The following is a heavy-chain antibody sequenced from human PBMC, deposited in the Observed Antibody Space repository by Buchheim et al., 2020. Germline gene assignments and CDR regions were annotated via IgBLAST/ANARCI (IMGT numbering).Heavy chain of an antibody. CDR3: AKDLTGTFCLDH. J-gene: IGHJ4*02. CDR2: ISYDGSNK. CDR1: GFSFSRYA. D-gene: IGHD7-27*01. V-gene: IGHV3-30*04. Sequence: QMQLVESGGGVVQPGRSLRLSCVVSGFSFSRYAMNWVRQAPGKGLEWVAAISYDGSNKDYADSVKGRFTISRDNSKNTLYLQMNSLRVEDTAIYYCAKDLTGTFCLDHWGQGIL.